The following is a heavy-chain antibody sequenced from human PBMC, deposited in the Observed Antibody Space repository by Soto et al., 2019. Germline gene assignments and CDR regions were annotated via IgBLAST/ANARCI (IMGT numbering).Heavy chain of an antibody. CDR3: ARERVGHSAMDV. CDR1: GGSITNYY. V-gene: IGHV4-59*12. D-gene: IGHD1-26*01. J-gene: IGHJ6*02. CDR2: VSDSGST. Sequence: QVQLQESGPGLVKPSETLSLMCTVSGGSITNYYWSWIRQSPAKGLEWIGYVSDSGSTKYNPSLKSRVTISVDTSKNQFSLKLTSLTAADTAVNYCARERVGHSAMDVWGQGTTVTVSS.